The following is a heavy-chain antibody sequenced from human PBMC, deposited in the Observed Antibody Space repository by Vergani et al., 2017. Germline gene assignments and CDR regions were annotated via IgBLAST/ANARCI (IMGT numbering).Heavy chain of an antibody. D-gene: IGHD4-17*01. V-gene: IGHV1-2*02. CDR2: INPNSGGT. CDR1: GYTFTGYY. J-gene: IGHJ6*02. CDR3: AREEHDYGLLYYYYGMDV. Sequence: QVQLVQSGAEVKKPGASVKVSCKASGYTFTGYYMHWVRQAPGQGLERMGWINPNSGGTNYAQKFQGRVTMTRDTSISTAYMELSRLRSDDTAVYYCAREEHDYGLLYYYYGMDVWGQGTTVTVSS.